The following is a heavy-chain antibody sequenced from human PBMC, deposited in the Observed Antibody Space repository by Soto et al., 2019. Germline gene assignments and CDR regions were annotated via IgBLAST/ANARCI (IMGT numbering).Heavy chain of an antibody. CDR2: MNHNTGNS. CDR3: ARRAETNGWNGFGADKYYFDF. D-gene: IGHD1-1*01. V-gene: IGHV1-8*01. Sequence: ASVKVSCKASGYTFTSYDIYWVRQATGQGLEWMGWMNHNTGNSGYAQKFQGRVTVTSDTSINTVHMELSSLRSEDTAVYYCARRAETNGWNGFGADKYYFDFWGQGTLVTVSS. CDR1: GYTFTSYD. J-gene: IGHJ4*02.